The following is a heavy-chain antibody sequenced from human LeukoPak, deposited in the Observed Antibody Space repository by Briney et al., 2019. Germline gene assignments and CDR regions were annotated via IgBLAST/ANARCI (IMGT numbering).Heavy chain of an antibody. CDR3: AKDPYSSSWYGTFDY. Sequence: GRSLRLSCAASGFTFSSYGMHWVRQAPGKGLEWVAVISYDGNNKFYADSVKGRFTISRDNSKDTLYLQMNSLRAEDTAVYYCAKDPYSSSWYGTFDYWGQGTPVTVSS. J-gene: IGHJ4*02. D-gene: IGHD6-13*01. CDR2: ISYDGNNK. V-gene: IGHV3-30*18. CDR1: GFTFSSYG.